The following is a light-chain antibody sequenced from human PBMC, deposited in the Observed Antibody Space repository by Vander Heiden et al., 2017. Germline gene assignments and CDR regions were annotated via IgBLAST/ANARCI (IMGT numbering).Light chain of an antibody. CDR1: SSNIGSNT. Sequence: QSVLTQPPSASGTPGQRVTISCSGSSSNIGSNTVNWYQQLPGTAPKHLIYSNKQRHSGVPDRFTGSKSGTSASLAISGLQAEDEADYYCAAWDDSLNGHVVFGGGTKLTVL. V-gene: IGLV1-44*01. CDR3: AAWDDSLNGHVV. CDR2: SNK. J-gene: IGLJ2*01.